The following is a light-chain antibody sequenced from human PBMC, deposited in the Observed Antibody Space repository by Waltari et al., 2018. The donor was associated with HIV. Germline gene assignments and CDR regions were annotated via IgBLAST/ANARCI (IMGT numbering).Light chain of an antibody. CDR1: QSVSSN. CDR2: GAA. Sequence: EIVMTQSPATLSVSPGERATVSCTASQSVSSNVAWYQPNPGQAPQLLIYGAATRATGSTARFSGSGSGTEFTLTISSLQSEDFAVYYCQQNHDWPPTTFGQGTRLEIK. V-gene: IGKV3-15*01. CDR3: QQNHDWPPTT. J-gene: IGKJ5*01.